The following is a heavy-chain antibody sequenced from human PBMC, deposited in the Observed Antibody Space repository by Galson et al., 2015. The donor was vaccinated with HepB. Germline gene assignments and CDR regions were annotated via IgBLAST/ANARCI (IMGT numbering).Heavy chain of an antibody. J-gene: IGHJ4*02. CDR2: INPSGGST. D-gene: IGHD5-24*01. Sequence: SVKVSCRASGYTFTSYYMHWVRQAPGQGLEWMGIINPSGGSTSYAQKFQGRVTMTRDTSTSTVYMERSSLRSEDPAVYYCARQQMATILRWRDRGDFDYWGQGTLVTVSS. CDR3: ARQQMATILRWRDRGDFDY. CDR1: GYTFTSYY. V-gene: IGHV1-46*01.